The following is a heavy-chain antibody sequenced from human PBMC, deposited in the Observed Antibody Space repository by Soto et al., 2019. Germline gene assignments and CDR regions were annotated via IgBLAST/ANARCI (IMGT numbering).Heavy chain of an antibody. J-gene: IGHJ3*02. D-gene: IGHD3-9*01. CDR2: IKQDGSEK. V-gene: IGHV3-7*02. CDR1: GFTFSSYW. CDR3: ARDADYGILTGYYTLWDAFDI. Sequence: GGSLRLSCAASGFTFSSYWMSWVRQAPGKGLEWVANIKQDGSEKYYVDSVKGRFTISRDNAKNSLYLQMNSLRAEDTAVYYCARDADYGILTGYYTLWDAFDIWGQGTMVTVSS.